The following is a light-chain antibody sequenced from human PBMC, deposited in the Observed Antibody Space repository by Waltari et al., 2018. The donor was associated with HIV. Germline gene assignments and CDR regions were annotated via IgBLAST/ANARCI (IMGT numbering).Light chain of an antibody. Sequence: QSALTQPASASGSPGQSITISCTGTSNDIGRYEYVSWYQQHPGKAPKLIIYNVNRAPTGVAAGVSGAKSGNTASRTIAGLQPEDEADYYCGAYTGSGNLGLFGGGTKLTVL. J-gene: IGLJ2*01. CDR1: SNDIGRYEY. CDR2: NVN. CDR3: GAYTGSGNLGL. V-gene: IGLV2-14*03.